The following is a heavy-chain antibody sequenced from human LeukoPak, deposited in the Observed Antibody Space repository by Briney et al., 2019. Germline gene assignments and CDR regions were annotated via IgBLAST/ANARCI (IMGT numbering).Heavy chain of an antibody. J-gene: IGHJ4*02. CDR1: GFTFSTSG. Sequence: GGSLRLSCAASGFTFSTSGVGWVRQAPGKGLEWLSYITSATVTLYMDSVKGRFTISRGNAKNSLYLQMNGLREEDTAVYYCARGYRSSTDCHLARHFEYWGQGTRVTVSS. V-gene: IGHV3-48*02. D-gene: IGHD2-2*01. CDR2: ITSATVTL. CDR3: ARGYRSSTDCHLARHFEY.